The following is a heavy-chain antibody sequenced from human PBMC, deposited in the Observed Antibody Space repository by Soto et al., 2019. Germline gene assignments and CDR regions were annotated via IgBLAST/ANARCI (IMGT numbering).Heavy chain of an antibody. CDR1: GFTFSPYG. Sequence: QVQLVASGGGVVQPGRSLRLSCAASGFTFSPYGMHWVRQAPGKGLEWVAVIWYDGSNKYYADSVKGRFTISRDNCKNTMYLQMNSLRAEDTAVYYCARDRWARSTVVTPSFDYWGQGTLVTVSS. CDR2: IWYDGSNK. CDR3: ARDRWARSTVVTPSFDY. J-gene: IGHJ4*02. V-gene: IGHV3-33*01. D-gene: IGHD2-15*01.